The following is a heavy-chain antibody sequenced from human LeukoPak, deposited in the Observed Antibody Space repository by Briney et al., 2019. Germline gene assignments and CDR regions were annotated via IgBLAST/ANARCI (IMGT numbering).Heavy chain of an antibody. CDR2: ISYDGSNK. V-gene: IGHV3-30*03. D-gene: IGHD1-14*01. CDR3: AREVWGPEY. Sequence: GGFLRLSCAASGFTFSSYGMHWVRQAPGKGLEWVAVISYDGSNKYYADSVKGRFTISRDNTKNSVYLQMSSLRAEDTAVYYCAREVWGPEYWGQGTLVTVSS. J-gene: IGHJ4*02. CDR1: GFTFSSYG.